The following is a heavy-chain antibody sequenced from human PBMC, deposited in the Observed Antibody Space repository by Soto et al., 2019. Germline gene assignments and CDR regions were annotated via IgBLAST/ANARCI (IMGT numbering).Heavy chain of an antibody. CDR3: ATGGIKSIGNSLHDDFDI. D-gene: IGHD5-12*01. V-gene: IGHV5-10-1*01. J-gene: IGHJ3*02. CDR2: IDPSDSHT. Sequence: GESLKISCKGSGYRFTRYWINWVRQLPGKGLEWMARIDPSDSHTNYSPSFQGHVTISADKSITTAYLQWDSLRASATAMYYCATGGIKSIGNSLHDDFDIRGRGTMVTVSS. CDR1: GYRFTRYW.